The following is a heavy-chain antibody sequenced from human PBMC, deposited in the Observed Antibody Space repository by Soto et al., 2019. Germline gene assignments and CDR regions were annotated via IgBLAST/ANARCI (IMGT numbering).Heavy chain of an antibody. CDR2: IRGRAYGATT. Sequence: GGSLRLSCTASGFTFGAYAMTWVRQAPGKGLERVGFIRGRAYGATTEYAASVRGRFIISRDDSKSIAYLQMNSLKTEDTAVYYCTRGAAQRETFPYYFDYWGQGALVTVSS. J-gene: IGHJ4*01. D-gene: IGHD6-25*01. CDR1: GFTFGAYA. V-gene: IGHV3-49*04. CDR3: TRGAAQRETFPYYFDY.